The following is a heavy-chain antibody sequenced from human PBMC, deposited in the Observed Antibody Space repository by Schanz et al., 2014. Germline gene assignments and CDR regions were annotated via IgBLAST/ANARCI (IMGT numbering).Heavy chain of an antibody. CDR3: ARAPPPYSSSPYYWYYGMDV. V-gene: IGHV3-11*01. CDR1: GFTFSDYY. D-gene: IGHD6-6*01. J-gene: IGHJ6*02. Sequence: QVQLVESGGGLVKPGGSLRLSCAASGFTFSDYYMNWIRQAPGKGLEWVSYISNSGYTIYYADSVKGRFTISRDNAKNPLYLQMNSRRAEDTAVYYWARAPPPYSSSPYYWYYGMDVWGQGTTVTVSS. CDR2: ISNSGYTI.